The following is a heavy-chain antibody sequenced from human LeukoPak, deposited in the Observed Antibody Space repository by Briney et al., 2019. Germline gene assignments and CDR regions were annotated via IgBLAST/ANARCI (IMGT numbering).Heavy chain of an antibody. V-gene: IGHV3-23*01. CDR3: AKTNYYDSSGYYYTPRYFDY. CDR2: ISGSGDTT. J-gene: IGHJ4*02. Sequence: PGGSLRLSCVASGFTFSSYAMSWVRQAPEKGLEWVSVISGSGDTTYYAESVKGRFTISSDTSENTLYLQMNSLRAEDTAVYYCAKTNYYDSSGYYYTPRYFDYWGQGTLVTVSS. D-gene: IGHD3-22*01. CDR1: GFTFSSYA.